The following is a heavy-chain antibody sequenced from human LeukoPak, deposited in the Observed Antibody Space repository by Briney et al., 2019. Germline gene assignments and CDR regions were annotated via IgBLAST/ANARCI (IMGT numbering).Heavy chain of an antibody. Sequence: GGSLRLSCAASGFTFDDYGMSWVRQAPGKGLVWVSRINSDGSSTSYADPVKGRFTISRDNAKNTLYMQMNSLRAEDTAVYYCARRSAAKDAFDIWGQGTMVTVSS. CDR2: INSDGSST. CDR1: GFTFDDYG. CDR3: ARRSAAKDAFDI. D-gene: IGHD6-25*01. J-gene: IGHJ3*02. V-gene: IGHV3-74*01.